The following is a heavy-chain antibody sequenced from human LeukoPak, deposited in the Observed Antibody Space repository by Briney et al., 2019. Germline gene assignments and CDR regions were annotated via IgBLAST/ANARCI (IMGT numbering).Heavy chain of an antibody. CDR1: GYTFSAYY. Sequence: PGGSLSLPLAYSGYTFSAYYMRRIRQAPGKGLEGVSYICSSCSTIYYADSVKGRFIISRDNAKNALYLQMNSQRAEDTAVYCCARVFCGTPMDQGEVAFDV. CDR3: ARVFCGTPMDQGEVAFDV. J-gene: IGHJ3*01. D-gene: IGHD5-18*01. V-gene: IGHV3-11*04. CDR2: ICSSCSTI.